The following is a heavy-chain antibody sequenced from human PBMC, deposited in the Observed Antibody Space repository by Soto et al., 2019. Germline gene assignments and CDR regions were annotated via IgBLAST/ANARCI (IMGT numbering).Heavy chain of an antibody. D-gene: IGHD3-9*01. CDR1: GGSISSYY. J-gene: IGHJ3*02. CDR3: ARLTYYDILTGYYRAIVNAFDI. Sequence: SETLSLTCTVSGGSISSYYWSWIRQPPGKGLEWIGYIYYSGSTNYNPSLKSRVTISVDTSKNQFSLKLSSVTAADTAVYYCARLTYYDILTGYYRAIVNAFDIWGQGTMVTVSS. CDR2: IYYSGST. V-gene: IGHV4-59*01.